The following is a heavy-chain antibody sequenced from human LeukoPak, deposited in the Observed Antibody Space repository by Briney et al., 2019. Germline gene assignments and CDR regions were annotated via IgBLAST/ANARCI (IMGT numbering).Heavy chain of an antibody. D-gene: IGHD3-10*01. CDR1: GDSVSSNSAA. Sequence: SQTLSLTCAISGDSVSSNSAAWNWIRQSPSRGLGWLGRTYYRSKWYNDYAVSVKSRITINPDTSKNQFSLQLNSVTPEDTAVYYCARDPIPSFGELFLNAFDIWGQGTMVTVSS. CDR2: TYYRSKWYN. J-gene: IGHJ3*02. V-gene: IGHV6-1*01. CDR3: ARDPIPSFGELFLNAFDI.